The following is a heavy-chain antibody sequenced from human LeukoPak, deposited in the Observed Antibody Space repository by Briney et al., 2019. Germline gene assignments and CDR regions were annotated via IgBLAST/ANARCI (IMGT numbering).Heavy chain of an antibody. V-gene: IGHV4-4*02. J-gene: IGHJ4*02. CDR1: GGSISSSNW. CDR3: ACWRAFRSQLIDY. Sequence: SGTLSLTCAVSGGSISSSNWWSWVRQPPGKGLEWIGEIYHSGSTNYNPSLKSRVTISVDKSKNQFSLKLSSVTAADTAVYYCACWRAFRSQLIDYWGQGTLVTVSS. CDR2: IYHSGST. D-gene: IGHD6-6*01.